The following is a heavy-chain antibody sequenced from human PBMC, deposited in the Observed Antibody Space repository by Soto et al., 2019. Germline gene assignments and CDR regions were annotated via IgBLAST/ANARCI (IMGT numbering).Heavy chain of an antibody. CDR1: GGSISSGDYY. CDR2: IYYSGST. D-gene: IGHD3-16*01. Sequence: SETLSLTCTVSGGSISSGDYYWSWIRQPPGKGLEWIGYIYYSGSTYYNPSLKSRVTISVDTSKNQFSLKLSSVTAADTAVYYCASPSSDGLYAFDIWGQGTMVTVPS. V-gene: IGHV4-30-4*01. CDR3: ASPSSDGLYAFDI. J-gene: IGHJ3*02.